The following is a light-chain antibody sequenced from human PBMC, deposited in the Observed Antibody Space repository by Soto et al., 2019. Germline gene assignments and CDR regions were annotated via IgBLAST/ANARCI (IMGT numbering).Light chain of an antibody. CDR3: QSYDSSLSGYV. CDR2: ANT. Sequence: QSVLTQPPSVSGAPGQRVTISCTGSSSNIGAGYEVHWYQQLPGTAPKLLIYANTNQPSGVPDRFSGAKSGTSASLAITGLRAEDEADYYCQSYDSSLSGYVFGTGTKVTVL. J-gene: IGLJ1*01. V-gene: IGLV1-40*01. CDR1: SSNIGAGYE.